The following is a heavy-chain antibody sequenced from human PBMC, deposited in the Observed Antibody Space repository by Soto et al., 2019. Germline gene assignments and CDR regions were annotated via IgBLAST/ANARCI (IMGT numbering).Heavy chain of an antibody. V-gene: IGHV1-69*12. CDR3: AREGGSGNYRYYAMDV. D-gene: IGHD3-10*01. CDR1: GGTFSSYA. J-gene: IGHJ6*02. Sequence: QVQLVQSGAEVKKPGSSVKVSCKASGGTFSSYAISWVRQAPGQGLEWMGGIIPIFGTANYAQKFQGRVTIPADESTSTAAMELSSLRSEDTAVYYCAREGGSGNYRYYAMDVWGQGTTVTVSS. CDR2: IIPIFGTA.